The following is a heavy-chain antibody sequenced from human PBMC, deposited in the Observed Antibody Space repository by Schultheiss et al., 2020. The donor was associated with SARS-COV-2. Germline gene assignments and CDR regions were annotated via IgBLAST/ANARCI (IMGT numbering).Heavy chain of an antibody. CDR2: IYTSGST. J-gene: IGHJ5*02. Sequence: SETLSLTCTVSGGSVSSGSYYWSWIRQPPGKGLEWIGRIYTSGSTNYNPSLKSRVTISVDTSKNQFSLKLSSVTAADTAVYYCRPESTENWFDPWGQGTLVTVSS. CDR3: RPESTENWFDP. V-gene: IGHV4-61*01. CDR1: GGSVSSGSYY. D-gene: IGHD2-2*01.